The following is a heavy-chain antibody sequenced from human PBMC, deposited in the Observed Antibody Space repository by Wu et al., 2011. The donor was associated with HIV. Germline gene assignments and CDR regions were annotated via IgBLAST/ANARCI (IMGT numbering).Heavy chain of an antibody. CDR3: ARDRLGSSAIGAFDI. V-gene: IGHV1-69*14. D-gene: IGHD2-2*01. CDR2: FTPVFGTS. CDR1: GGAFSSFV. Sequence: QVQLVQSGAEVKKPGSSVRVSCKASGGAFSSFVINWARLAPGQGLEWMGVFTPVFGTSTYAQKFQGRVTFTADKSTSTVYMDLSLKGDDTAVYFCARDRLGSSAIGAFDIWGQGTLVTVSA. J-gene: IGHJ3*02.